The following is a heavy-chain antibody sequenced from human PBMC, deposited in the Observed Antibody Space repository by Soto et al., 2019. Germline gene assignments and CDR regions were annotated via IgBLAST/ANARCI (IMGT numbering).Heavy chain of an antibody. CDR3: ARDRTDSGYYTNWLDP. CDR1: GGTFGSDA. CDR2: IIPIFGTT. Sequence: QVHLMQSGAEVKKPGSSVKVSCKASGGTFGSDAITWVRQAPGQGFEWVGRIIPIFGTTNYAQNLQGRVTISADKSTLTSYMELHSLTSDDTALYYCARDRTDSGYYTNWLDPWGQGTQVTVSS. V-gene: IGHV1-69*06. D-gene: IGHD3-22*01. J-gene: IGHJ5*02.